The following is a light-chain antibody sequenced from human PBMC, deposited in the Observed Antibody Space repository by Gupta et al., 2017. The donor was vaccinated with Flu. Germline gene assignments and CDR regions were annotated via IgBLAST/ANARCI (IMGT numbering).Light chain of an antibody. V-gene: IGLV1-44*01. CDR1: SSNIGRNT. CDR2: TNN. J-gene: IGLJ2*01. CDR3: AAWDDSLNGVI. Sequence: QSVLTQPPSASGTPGQRVTISCSGWSSNIGRNTVSWYQQLPGTAPKLLIYTNNQRPSGVPDRFSGSKSGTSASLAISGLQSEDEADYYCAAWDDSLNGVIFGGGTKLTVL.